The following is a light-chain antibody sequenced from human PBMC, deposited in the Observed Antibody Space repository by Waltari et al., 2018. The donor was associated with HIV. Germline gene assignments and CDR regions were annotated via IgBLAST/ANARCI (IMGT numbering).Light chain of an antibody. J-gene: IGLJ1*01. CDR2: DVN. V-gene: IGLV2-11*01. CDR1: NSYVGGYNL. CDR3: CSYADSYSYV. Sequence: QSALTQPRSVSGSPGQSVTISCTGTNSYVGGYNLVSWYQPYPGKPPTFLIYDVNKRPAGVPDRFAASKTGNTAPLTISGIQAEDEVEYYCCSYADSYSYVFGTGNNVTVL.